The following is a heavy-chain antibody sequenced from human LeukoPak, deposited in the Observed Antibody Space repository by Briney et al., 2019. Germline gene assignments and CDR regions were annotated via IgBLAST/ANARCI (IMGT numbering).Heavy chain of an antibody. Sequence: PGRSLRLSCAASGFTFSSYAMHWVRQAPGKGLEWVAVISYDGSNKDHADSVKGRFTISRDNAKNSLYLQMNSLRAEDTAVYYCARNWFDPWGQGTLVTVSS. CDR2: ISYDGSNK. V-gene: IGHV3-30-3*01. CDR3: ARNWFDP. CDR1: GFTFSSYA. J-gene: IGHJ5*02.